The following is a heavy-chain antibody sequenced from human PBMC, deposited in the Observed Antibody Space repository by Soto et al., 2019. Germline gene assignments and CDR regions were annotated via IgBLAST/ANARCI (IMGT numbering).Heavy chain of an antibody. Sequence: GGSLRLSCAASGLTFDDYAMHWVRQAPGKGLEWVSLISWDGGSTYYADSVKGRFTISRDNSKNSLYLQMNSLRAEDTALYYCAKDISAWQSHLYYYGMDVWGQGATVTVSS. V-gene: IGHV3-43D*04. J-gene: IGHJ6*02. CDR2: ISWDGGST. CDR3: AKDISAWQSHLYYYGMDV. CDR1: GLTFDDYA.